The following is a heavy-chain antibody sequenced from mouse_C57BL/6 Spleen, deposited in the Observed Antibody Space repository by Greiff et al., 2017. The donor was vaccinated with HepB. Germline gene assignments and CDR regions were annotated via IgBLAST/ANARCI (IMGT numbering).Heavy chain of an antibody. J-gene: IGHJ2*01. CDR1: GYTFTDYN. CDR3: AGITTVALDY. D-gene: IGHD1-1*01. CDR2: INPNNGGT. V-gene: IGHV1-22*01. Sequence: EVQLQQSGPELVKPGASVKMSCKASGYTFTDYNMHWVKQSPGKSLEWIGYINPNNGGTSYNQKFKGKATLTVNKSSSTAYMELRSLTSEDSAVYYCAGITTVALDYWGQGTTLTVSS.